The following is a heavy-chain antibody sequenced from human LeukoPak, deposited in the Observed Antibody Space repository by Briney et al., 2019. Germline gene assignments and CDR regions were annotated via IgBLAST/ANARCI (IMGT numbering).Heavy chain of an antibody. V-gene: IGHV3-33*06. D-gene: IGHD2-15*01. CDR2: ILYDGSNK. CDR3: AKDPACSGGRCYSNYFDS. Sequence: PGGSLRLSCAASGFNFNTYGMHWVRQAPGKGLEWVALILYDGSNKDYADSVRGRFTISRDDSKNTLYLQMNSLRAEDTAIYYCAKDPACSGGRCYSNYFDSWGQGTLVTVSS. J-gene: IGHJ4*02. CDR1: GFNFNTYG.